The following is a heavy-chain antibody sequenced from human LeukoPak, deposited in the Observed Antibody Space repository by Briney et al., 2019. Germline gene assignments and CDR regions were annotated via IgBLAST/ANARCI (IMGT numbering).Heavy chain of an antibody. CDR2: ISGSGGAA. CDR3: ARGGVDYYGSGTYYLMYYFDY. J-gene: IGHJ4*02. D-gene: IGHD3-10*01. Sequence: GGSLRLSCAASGFTFNTYGMSWVRQAPGKGLEWVSGISGSGGAAYYADSVKGRFTISRDDPHNTLYLQMNSLRAEDTAVYFCARGGVDYYGSGTYYLMYYFDYWGQGALVTVSS. CDR1: GFTFNTYG. V-gene: IGHV3-23*01.